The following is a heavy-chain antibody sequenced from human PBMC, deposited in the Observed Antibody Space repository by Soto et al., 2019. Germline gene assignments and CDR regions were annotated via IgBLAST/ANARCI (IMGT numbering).Heavy chain of an antibody. Sequence: GGSLRLSCAASGFTFSSYVMSWVRQAPGKGLEWVSGISGSGGSTYYADSVKGRFTISRDNSKNTLYLQMNSLRAEDTAVYYCAKMPGWYHNWFDPWGQGTLVTVSS. V-gene: IGHV3-23*01. D-gene: IGHD6-13*01. CDR1: GFTFSSYV. CDR2: ISGSGGST. CDR3: AKMPGWYHNWFDP. J-gene: IGHJ5*02.